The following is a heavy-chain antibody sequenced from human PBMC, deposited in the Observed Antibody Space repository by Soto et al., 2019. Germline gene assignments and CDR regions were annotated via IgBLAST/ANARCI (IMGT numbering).Heavy chain of an antibody. Sequence: KVSCKASGYTFTSYGISWVRQAPGQGLEWMGGIIPIFGTANYAQKFQGRVTITADESTSTAYMELSSLRSEDTAVYYCASSSRITIFGVVTEFDYWGQGTLVTVSS. CDR3: ASSSRITIFGVVTEFDY. V-gene: IGHV1-69*01. CDR2: IIPIFGTA. J-gene: IGHJ4*02. CDR1: GYTFTSYG. D-gene: IGHD3-3*01.